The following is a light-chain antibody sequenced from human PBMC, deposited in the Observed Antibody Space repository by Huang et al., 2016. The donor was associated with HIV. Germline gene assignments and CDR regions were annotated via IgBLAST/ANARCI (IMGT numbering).Light chain of an antibody. J-gene: IGKJ2*01. CDR1: QNTDNY. V-gene: IGKV1-39*01. CDR3: KQNYF. Sequence: DFQMTQSPSSLSASVGDKVTITCRASQNTDNYLNWYQQKSGKAPELLIYAASELQSGVPSRVIGRGSGTDFTLTISSLEPEDFATYYCKQNYFFGQGTKLEI. CDR2: AAS.